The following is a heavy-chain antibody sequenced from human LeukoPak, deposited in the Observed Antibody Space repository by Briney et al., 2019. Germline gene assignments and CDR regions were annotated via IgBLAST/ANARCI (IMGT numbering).Heavy chain of an antibody. CDR1: GYTFTSYD. D-gene: IGHD3-3*01. J-gene: IGHJ6*02. Sequence: ASVNVSCKASGYTFTSYDINWVRQATGQGLEWMGWMNPNSGNTGYAQKFQGRVTMTRNTSISTAYMELSSLRSEDTAVYYCARTYYDFWSGYYPPALYYYYGMDVWGQGTTVTVSS. CDR2: MNPNSGNT. CDR3: ARTYYDFWSGYYPPALYYYYGMDV. V-gene: IGHV1-8*01.